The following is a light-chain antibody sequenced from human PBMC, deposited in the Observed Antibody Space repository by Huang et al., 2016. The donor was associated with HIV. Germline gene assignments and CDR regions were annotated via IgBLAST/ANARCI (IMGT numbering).Light chain of an antibody. CDR3: QQSYSMPIT. V-gene: IGKV1-39*01. J-gene: IGKJ5*01. Sequence: DIQVTQSPSSLSDSVGDRVTITCRASQPINTYLNWYQQKPGKAPKLLIYDSSTLQSGVPSRVSGSGSGTDFTLTISSLQPEDFATYYCQQSYSMPITFGLGTRLEI. CDR1: QPINTY. CDR2: DSS.